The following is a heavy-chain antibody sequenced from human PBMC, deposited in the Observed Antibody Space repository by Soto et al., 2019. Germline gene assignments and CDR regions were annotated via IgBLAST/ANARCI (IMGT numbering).Heavy chain of an antibody. V-gene: IGHV3-7*01. CDR1: GFTFSSHW. D-gene: IGHD6-13*01. J-gene: IGHJ6*02. CDR3: AKVFRIAAAGTILDYYYYSGMDV. CDR2: IKQDGSEK. Sequence: PGGSLRLSCAASGFTFSSHWMSWVRQAPGKGLEWLASIKQDGSEKHYVDSVKGRFTISRDNSKNTLYLQMNSLRAEDTAVYYCAKVFRIAAAGTILDYYYYSGMDVWGQGTTVTVSS.